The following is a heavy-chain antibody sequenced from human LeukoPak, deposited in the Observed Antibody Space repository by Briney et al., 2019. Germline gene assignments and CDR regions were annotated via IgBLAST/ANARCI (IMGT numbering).Heavy chain of an antibody. D-gene: IGHD5-12*01. Sequence: GGSLRLSCVASGFIFSNHGMSWVRQTPGKGLEWVSTISGSGYNTYYADSVKGRFTISRDSSKNTLFLQMNSLRAEDTAVYYCAKQLRPDDYWGQGTLVTVSS. V-gene: IGHV3-23*01. CDR1: GFIFSNHG. CDR2: ISGSGYNT. CDR3: AKQLRPDDY. J-gene: IGHJ4*02.